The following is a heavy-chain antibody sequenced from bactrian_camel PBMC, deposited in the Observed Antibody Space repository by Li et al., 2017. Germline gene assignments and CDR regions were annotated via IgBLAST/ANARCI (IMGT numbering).Heavy chain of an antibody. J-gene: IGHJ4*01. D-gene: IGHD4*01. CDR2: IYTGDGST. CDR1: GFAFSTYD. V-gene: IGHV3S40*01. Sequence: VQLVESGGGLVQPGGSLRLSCAASGFAFSTYDMSWVRQAPGKGLEWVSCIYTGDGSTYYADSAKGRFTISRDNAKNTVYLQLNSLKTEDMAMYYCAKGGTDSEYEVSNLHYWARGPRSPSP.